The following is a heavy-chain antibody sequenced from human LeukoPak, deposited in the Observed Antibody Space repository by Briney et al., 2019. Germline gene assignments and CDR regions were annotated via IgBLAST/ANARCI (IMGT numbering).Heavy chain of an antibody. D-gene: IGHD5-18*01. Sequence: SETLSLACTVSGGSISSYYWSWPRQPPGKGLGWIGYIYYSGNTIYNPSLKSRVTISIDTSKNQFSLKLSSVTAADTAVYYCARRRYNYDYWGQGTLVTVSS. J-gene: IGHJ4*02. CDR1: GGSISSYY. CDR3: ARRRYNYDY. V-gene: IGHV4-59*01. CDR2: IYYSGNT.